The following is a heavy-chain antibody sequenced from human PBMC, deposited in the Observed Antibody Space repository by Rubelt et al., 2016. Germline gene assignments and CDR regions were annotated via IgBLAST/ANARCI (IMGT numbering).Heavy chain of an antibody. V-gene: IGHV1-24*01. J-gene: IGHJ6*02. Sequence: QVQLVQSGAEVKKPGASVKVSCKVSGYTLTELSMHWVRQAPGKGLEWMGGFDPEDGETIYAQKCQGRVARTEDTSTDTAYMELSSLGSEDMAVYYCATAHSPGYGMDVWGQGTTVTVSS. CDR1: GYTLTELS. D-gene: IGHD2-15*01. CDR2: FDPEDGET. CDR3: ATAHSPGYGMDV.